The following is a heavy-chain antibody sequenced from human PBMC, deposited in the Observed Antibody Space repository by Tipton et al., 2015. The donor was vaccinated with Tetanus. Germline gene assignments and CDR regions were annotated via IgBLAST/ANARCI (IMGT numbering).Heavy chain of an antibody. CDR1: GGSITSYY. J-gene: IGHJ4*02. D-gene: IGHD1-1*01. Sequence: LRLSCNVSGGSITSYYWSWIRQRPGRGLEWVGYVHYTGKDNYSPSLRSRVTLSVDTSKNQFSLKVNSVTAADTALYYCARGLDQYKSGNYWGQGTLVTVSS. V-gene: IGHV4-59*12. CDR2: VHYTGKD. CDR3: ARGLDQYKSGNY.